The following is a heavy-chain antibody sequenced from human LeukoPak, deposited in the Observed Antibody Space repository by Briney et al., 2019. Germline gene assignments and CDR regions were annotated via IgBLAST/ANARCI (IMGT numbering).Heavy chain of an antibody. CDR2: ISDSGTST. V-gene: IGHV3-23*01. CDR3: TGPGYGSPISNFDY. J-gene: IGHJ4*02. Sequence: GGSLRLSCAASGFTFSSNFMTWVRQGPGKGLEWVSAISDSGTSTYYTDSVRGRFTISRDNSKNTLYLQMNTLRAEDTAVYYCTGPGYGSPISNFDYWGQGTLVTVSS. D-gene: IGHD4-17*01. CDR1: GFTFSSNF.